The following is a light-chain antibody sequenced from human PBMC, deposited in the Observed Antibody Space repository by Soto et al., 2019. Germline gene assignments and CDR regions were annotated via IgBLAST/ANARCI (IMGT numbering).Light chain of an antibody. CDR2: EVS. CDR3: SSYGGSNPVV. V-gene: IGLV2-8*01. CDR1: SSDVGGYNY. Sequence: QSVLTQPPSASGYPGQSVTISCTGSSSDVGGYNYVSWYQQHPGKAPKLMIYEVSKRPSGVPDRLSGSKSGNTASLTVSGLQAEDEADYYCSSYGGSNPVVFGGGTTLNVL. J-gene: IGLJ2*01.